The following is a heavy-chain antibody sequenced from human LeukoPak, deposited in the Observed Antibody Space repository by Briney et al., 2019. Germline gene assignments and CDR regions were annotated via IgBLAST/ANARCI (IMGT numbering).Heavy chain of an antibody. D-gene: IGHD4-23*01. J-gene: IGHJ5*02. V-gene: IGHV4-30-2*01. CDR3: ARVGNGYGGNSAWFDP. CDR1: GGSISSGGYS. Sequence: SETLSLTCTVSGGSISSGGYSWSWIRQPPGKGLEWIGYIYHSGSTYYNPSLKSRVTISVDRSKNQFSLKLSSVTAADTAVYYCARVGNGYGGNSAWFDPWGQGTLVTVSS. CDR2: IYHSGST.